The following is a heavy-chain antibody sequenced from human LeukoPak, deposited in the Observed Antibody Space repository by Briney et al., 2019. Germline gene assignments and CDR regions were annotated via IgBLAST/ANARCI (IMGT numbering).Heavy chain of an antibody. V-gene: IGHV1-24*01. CDR3: ATVSIFGVVIIPAPPGYYFDY. D-gene: IGHD3-3*01. CDR2: FDPEDGET. CDR1: GYTLTELS. J-gene: IGHJ4*02. Sequence: ASVKVSCKVSGYTLTELSMHWVRQAPGKGLEWMGGFDPEDGETIYAQKFQGRVTMTEDTSTDTAYMELSSLRSEDTAVYYCATVSIFGVVIIPAPPGYYFDYWGQGTLVTVSS.